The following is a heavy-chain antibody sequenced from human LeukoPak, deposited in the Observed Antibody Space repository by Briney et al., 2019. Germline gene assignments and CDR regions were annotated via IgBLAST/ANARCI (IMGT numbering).Heavy chain of an antibody. Sequence: PGGSLRLSCAASGFTFSSYGMHWVRQAPGKGLEWVAVISYDGSNKYYADSVKGRFTISRDNSKNTLYLQMNSLRAEDTAVCNCAKALSPGAFDIWGQGTMVTVSS. D-gene: IGHD1-14*01. J-gene: IGHJ3*02. CDR1: GFTFSSYG. CDR3: AKALSPGAFDI. CDR2: ISYDGSNK. V-gene: IGHV3-30*18.